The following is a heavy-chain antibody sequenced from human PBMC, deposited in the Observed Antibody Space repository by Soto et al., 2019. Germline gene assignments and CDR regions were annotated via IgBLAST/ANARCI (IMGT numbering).Heavy chain of an antibody. D-gene: IGHD5-18*01. V-gene: IGHV3-30*18. Sequence: GGSLRLSCAASGFTFSSYGMHWVRQAPGKGLEWVAVISYDGSNKYYADSVKGRFTISRDNSKNTLYLQMNSLRAEDTAVYYCAKDLRGYSYGRTLDYWGQGTLVTVSS. CDR1: GFTFSSYG. CDR3: AKDLRGYSYGRTLDY. CDR2: ISYDGSNK. J-gene: IGHJ4*02.